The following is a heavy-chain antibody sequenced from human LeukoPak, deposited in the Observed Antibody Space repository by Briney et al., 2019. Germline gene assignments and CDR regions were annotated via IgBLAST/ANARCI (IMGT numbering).Heavy chain of an antibody. J-gene: IGHJ4*02. V-gene: IGHV1-24*01. CDR3: ATEESGYCSGGSCYKAYYFDY. CDR2: FDPEDGET. CDR1: GYTLTELS. D-gene: IGHD2-15*01. Sequence: ASVTVSFKVSGYTLTELSMHWVRQAPGKGLEWMGGFDPEDGETIYAQKFQGRVTMTEDTSTDTAYMELSSLRSEDTAVYYCATEESGYCSGGSCYKAYYFDYWGQGTLVTVSS.